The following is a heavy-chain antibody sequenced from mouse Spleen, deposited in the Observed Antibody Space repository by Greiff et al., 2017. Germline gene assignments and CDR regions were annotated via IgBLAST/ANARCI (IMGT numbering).Heavy chain of an antibody. J-gene: IGHJ3*01. Sequence: EVKLMESGGGLVKLGGSLKLSCAASGFTFSSYAMSWVRQTPEKRLEWVATISSGGGNTYYPDSVKGRFTISRDNAKNTLYLQMSSLKSEDTAMYYCARRDYGSIGFAYWGQGTLVTVSA. D-gene: IGHD1-1*01. CDR2: ISSGGGNT. CDR1: GFTFSSYA. V-gene: IGHV5-9*04. CDR3: ARRDYGSIGFAY.